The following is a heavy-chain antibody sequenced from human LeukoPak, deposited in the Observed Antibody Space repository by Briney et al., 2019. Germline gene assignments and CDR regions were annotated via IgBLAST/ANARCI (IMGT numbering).Heavy chain of an antibody. CDR3: ARGEANYDSSGYYHSRGFLPPAYYMDV. J-gene: IGHJ6*03. Sequence: PSETLSLTCTVSGGSISSTYYWGWIRQPPGKGLEWIGYIYYSGSTNYNPSLKSRVTISVDTSKNQFSLKLSSVTAADTAVYYCARGEANYDSSGYYHSRGFLPPAYYMDVWGKGTTVTVSS. CDR2: IYYSGST. CDR1: GGSISSTYY. V-gene: IGHV4-61*01. D-gene: IGHD3-22*01.